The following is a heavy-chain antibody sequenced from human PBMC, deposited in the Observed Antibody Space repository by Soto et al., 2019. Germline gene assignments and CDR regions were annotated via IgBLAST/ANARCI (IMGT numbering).Heavy chain of an antibody. D-gene: IGHD3-3*01. J-gene: IGHJ4*02. CDR2: TKHKREKYTT. V-gene: IGHV3-72*01. CDR1: GFTFSDHY. Sequence: EVQLVESGGGLVQPGRSLRLSCAASGFTFSDHYMDWVRQAPGKGLEWVGRTKHKREKYTTEYAASVKGRFTISRDDSRNTLYLQLNSLTTEDTAVYYCVCVISGVLHWGQGTLVTVSS. CDR3: VCVISGVLH.